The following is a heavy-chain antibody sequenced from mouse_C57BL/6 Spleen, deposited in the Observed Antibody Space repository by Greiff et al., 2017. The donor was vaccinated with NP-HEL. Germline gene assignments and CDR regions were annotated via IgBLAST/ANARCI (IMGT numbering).Heavy chain of an antibody. J-gene: IGHJ1*03. D-gene: IGHD2-4*01. CDR1: GYAFTNYF. Sequence: VPLPQSGAELVRPGTSVEGSCQASGYAFTNYFLEWGKQRPGQGLEGVGVINPGSGGTNYNEKFKGKATLTADKSSSTAYMQLSSLTSEDSAVYFCARNDYDALNVWGTGTTVTVSS. CDR2: INPGSGGT. V-gene: IGHV1-54*01. CDR3: ARNDYDALNV.